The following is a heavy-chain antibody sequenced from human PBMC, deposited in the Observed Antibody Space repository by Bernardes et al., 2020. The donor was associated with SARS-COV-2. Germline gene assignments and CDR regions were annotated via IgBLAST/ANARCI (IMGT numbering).Heavy chain of an antibody. CDR1: GFTFSSYS. D-gene: IGHD3-3*01. V-gene: IGHV3-21*01. J-gene: IGHJ6*03. Sequence: GGSLRLSCAASGFTFSSYSMNWVRQAPGKGLEWVSSISSSSSYIYYADSVKGRFTIPRDNAKNSLYLQMNSLRAEDTAVYYCASFDGPYYDFWSGYISGPGYYYMDVWGKGTTVTVSS. CDR2: ISSSSSYI. CDR3: ASFDGPYYDFWSGYISGPGYYYMDV.